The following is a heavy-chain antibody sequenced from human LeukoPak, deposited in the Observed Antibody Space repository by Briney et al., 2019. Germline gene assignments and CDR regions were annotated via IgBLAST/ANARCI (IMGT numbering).Heavy chain of an antibody. D-gene: IGHD2-2*01. CDR3: ARGRICSSTSCFFYYYYGMDV. V-gene: IGHV4-4*07. Sequence: SETLSLTCTVSGGSISSYYWSWIRQPAGKGLEWIGRIYTSGSTNYNPSLKSRVTMSVDTSKNQFSLKLSSVTAADTAVYYCARGRICSSTSCFFYYYYGMDVWGQGTTVTVSS. J-gene: IGHJ6*02. CDR2: IYTSGST. CDR1: GGSISSYY.